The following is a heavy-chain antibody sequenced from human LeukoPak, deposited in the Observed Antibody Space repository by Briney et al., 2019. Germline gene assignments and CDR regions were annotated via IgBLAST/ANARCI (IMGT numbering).Heavy chain of an antibody. Sequence: GGSLRLSCAASGFTFSSYSMNWVRQAPGKGLEWVAVISYDGSNKYYADSVKGRFTISRDNSKNTLYLQMNSLRAEDTAVYYCARSRSVSGFDYAYWGQGTLVTVSS. J-gene: IGHJ4*02. CDR3: ARSRSVSGFDYAY. CDR2: ISYDGSNK. CDR1: GFTFSSYS. V-gene: IGHV3-30*03. D-gene: IGHD5-12*01.